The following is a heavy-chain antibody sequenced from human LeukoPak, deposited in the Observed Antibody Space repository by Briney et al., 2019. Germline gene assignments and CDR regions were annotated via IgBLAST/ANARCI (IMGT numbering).Heavy chain of an antibody. Sequence: XXXXXRXXPGXXLEWVSXISGSGGSTYYADSVKGRFTISRDNSKNTLYLQMNSLRAEDTAVYYCAKIEIAAAGGTFDYWGQGTLVTVSS. V-gene: IGHV3-23*01. CDR1: X. D-gene: IGHD6-13*01. CDR2: ISGSGGST. CDR3: AKIEIAAAGGTFDY. J-gene: IGHJ4*02.